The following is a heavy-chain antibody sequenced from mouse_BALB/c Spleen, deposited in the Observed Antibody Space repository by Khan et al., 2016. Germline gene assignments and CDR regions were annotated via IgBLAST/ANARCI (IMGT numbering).Heavy chain of an antibody. CDR1: GYSIPSHYS. D-gene: IGHD3-1*01. CDR3: ATSTSGYWYYFDY. J-gene: IGHJ2*01. V-gene: IGHV3-1*02. CDR2: IHYSGST. Sequence: VQLKESGPDLVKPSQSLPLTCTVTGYSIPSHYSWHWIRHFPGNKLEWMGYIHYSGSTNYNPSLKSRISITRDTSKNQFFLQLNSVTTEDTATYYCATSTSGYWYYFDYWGQGTTLTVSS.